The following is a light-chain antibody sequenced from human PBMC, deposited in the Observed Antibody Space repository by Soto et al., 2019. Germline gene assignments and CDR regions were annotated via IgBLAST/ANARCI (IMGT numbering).Light chain of an antibody. J-gene: IGLJ3*02. V-gene: IGLV2-8*01. CDR1: RRDVGGYNY. CDR2: EVT. CDR3: SSYAGSKTLV. Sequence: QSALTQPPSASGSPGQSVTISCTGTRRDVGGYNYVSWYQQHPGKAPKLMIYEVTKRPSGVPDRFSGSKSGNTASLTVSGLQADDESDYYCSSYAGSKTLVFGGGTKLTVL.